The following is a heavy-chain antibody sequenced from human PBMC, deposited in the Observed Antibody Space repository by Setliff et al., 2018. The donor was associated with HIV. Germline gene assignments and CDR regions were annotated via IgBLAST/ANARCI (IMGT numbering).Heavy chain of an antibody. D-gene: IGHD2-15*01. V-gene: IGHV4-4*07. Sequence: SETLSLTCTISGGSFGDYHWSWIRQPAGRGLEWIGRIFRSGTTDYKFSLKSRVTISIDTSKNQFSLNLSSVTAADTAVYYCARGGLGVVGAIDYWSQGTLVTVSS. J-gene: IGHJ4*02. CDR2: IFRSGTT. CDR1: GGSFGDYH. CDR3: ARGGLGVVGAIDY.